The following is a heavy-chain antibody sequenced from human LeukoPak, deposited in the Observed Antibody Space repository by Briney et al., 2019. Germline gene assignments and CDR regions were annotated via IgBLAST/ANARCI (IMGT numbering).Heavy chain of an antibody. D-gene: IGHD5-24*01. Sequence: SVKGRFTISRDNSKNTLYLQMNSLRAEDTAVYYCARGGVEMAKIICYYYYMDVWGKGTTVTISS. J-gene: IGHJ6*03. V-gene: IGHV3-30*07. CDR3: ARGGVEMAKIICYYYYMDV.